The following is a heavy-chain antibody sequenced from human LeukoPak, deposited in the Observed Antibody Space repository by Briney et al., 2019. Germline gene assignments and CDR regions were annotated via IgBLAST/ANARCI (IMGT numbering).Heavy chain of an antibody. Sequence: GGSLRLSCAASGFSVSNNYMSWVRQAPGKGLEWVSLIYSGGDKRYAASVKGRFTISRGNSKNTLYLQMDSLRVEDTAVYYCGGYSSLDHWGQGTLVTVSS. CDR1: GFSVSNNY. CDR3: GGYSSLDH. D-gene: IGHD3-22*01. V-gene: IGHV3-53*01. CDR2: IYSGGDK. J-gene: IGHJ4*02.